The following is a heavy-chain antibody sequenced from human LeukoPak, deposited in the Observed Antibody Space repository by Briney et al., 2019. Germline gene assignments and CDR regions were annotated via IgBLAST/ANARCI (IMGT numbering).Heavy chain of an antibody. Sequence: GGSLRLSCAASGFTFVGNAVTWVRQAPGKGLEWVSTISGSGDTYYADSVKGRFTISRDDSKSTLSLQMNSLRAEDTALYYCAKKYYYGSGTYIFYFDYWGQGTPVTVSS. D-gene: IGHD3-10*01. J-gene: IGHJ4*02. CDR2: ISGSGDT. CDR1: GFTFVGNA. V-gene: IGHV3-23*01. CDR3: AKKYYYGSGTYIFYFDY.